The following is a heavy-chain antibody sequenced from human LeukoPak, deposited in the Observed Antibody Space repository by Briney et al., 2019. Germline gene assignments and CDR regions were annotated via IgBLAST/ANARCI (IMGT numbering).Heavy chain of an antibody. J-gene: IGHJ4*02. D-gene: IGHD3-10*01. V-gene: IGHV4-38-2*02. CDR2: IYHSGST. Sequence: KPSETLSLTCTVSGYSISSGYYWGWIRQPPGKGLEWIGSIYHSGSTYYNPSLKSRVTISVDTSKNQFSLKLSSVTAADTAVYYCARDLVTMVRGVKALDYWGQGTLVTVSS. CDR1: GYSISSGYY. CDR3: ARDLVTMVRGVKALDY.